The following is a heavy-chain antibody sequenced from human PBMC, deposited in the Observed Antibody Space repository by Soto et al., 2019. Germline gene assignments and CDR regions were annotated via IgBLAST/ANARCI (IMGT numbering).Heavy chain of an antibody. D-gene: IGHD1-26*01. CDR1: GASISSTTSNNW. CDR3: ARMVGATLVDF. V-gene: IGHV4-4*01. CDR2: IYHSGST. Sequence: QVHLQESGPGLVRPSGTLSLTCAVSGASISSTTSNNWWSWVRQPPGKGLEWIGEIYHSGSTNYTRPRKSRVTMSVDKSTNQFSLKLTSVTAADTAVYWCARMVGATLVDFWGQGTLVTVSS. J-gene: IGHJ4*02.